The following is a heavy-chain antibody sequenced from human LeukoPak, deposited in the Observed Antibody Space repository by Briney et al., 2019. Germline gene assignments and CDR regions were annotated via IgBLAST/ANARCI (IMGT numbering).Heavy chain of an antibody. CDR2: INPNSGGT. CDR3: AREGIMSTFGGLGNRFDP. D-gene: IGHD3-16*01. Sequence: ASVKVSCKASGNTFTGYYMHWVRQAPGQGLEWMGWINPNSGGTNYTQKCQGRVTMIRDSSISTAYMVLSRLRSEDTAVYYCAREGIMSTFGGLGNRFDPWGQGTLVTVSS. J-gene: IGHJ5*02. CDR1: GNTFTGYY. V-gene: IGHV1-2*02.